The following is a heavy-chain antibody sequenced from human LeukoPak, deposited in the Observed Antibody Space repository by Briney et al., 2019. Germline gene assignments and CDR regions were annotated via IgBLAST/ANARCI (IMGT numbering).Heavy chain of an antibody. CDR2: IIHSGST. Sequence: SGTLSLTCAVSGGSISSSNWWSWVRQPPGKGLEWIGEIIHSGSTNYNPSLKSRVTMSIDNSKNQFSLELISVTATDTAVYYCARDCSGGSCYGAFDIWGQGTMVTVSS. CDR1: GGSISSSNW. D-gene: IGHD2-15*01. V-gene: IGHV4-4*02. CDR3: ARDCSGGSCYGAFDI. J-gene: IGHJ3*02.